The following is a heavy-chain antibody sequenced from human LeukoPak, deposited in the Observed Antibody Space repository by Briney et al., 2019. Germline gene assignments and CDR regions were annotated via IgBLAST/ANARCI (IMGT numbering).Heavy chain of an antibody. CDR2: ISGSGGST. CDR3: AKDRFGYYGSRDAFDI. CDR1: GFTLRDYY. Sequence: GGSLRLSCAASGFTLRDYYMSWIRQAPGKGLEWVSAISGSGGSTYYADSVKGRFTISRDNSKNTLYLQMNSLRAEDTAVYYCAKDRFGYYGSRDAFDIWGQGTMVTVSS. V-gene: IGHV3-23*01. J-gene: IGHJ3*02. D-gene: IGHD3-10*01.